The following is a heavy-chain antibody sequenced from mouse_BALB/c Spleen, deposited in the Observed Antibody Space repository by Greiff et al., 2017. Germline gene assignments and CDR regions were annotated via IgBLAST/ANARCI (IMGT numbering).Heavy chain of an antibody. CDR3: ASFITTAGAY. V-gene: IGHV5-12-1*01. D-gene: IGHD1-2*01. Sequence: EVQVVESGGGLVKPGGSLKLSCAASGFAFSSYDMSWVRQTPEKRLEWVAYISSGGGSTYYPDTVKGRFTISRDNAKNTLYLQMSSLKSEDTAMYYCASFITTAGAYWGQGTLVTVSA. CDR1: GFAFSSYD. J-gene: IGHJ3*01. CDR2: ISSGGGST.